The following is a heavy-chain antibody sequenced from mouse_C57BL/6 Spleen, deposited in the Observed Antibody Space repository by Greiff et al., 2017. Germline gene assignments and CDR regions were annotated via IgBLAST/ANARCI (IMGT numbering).Heavy chain of an antibody. J-gene: IGHJ1*03. CDR2: INPNNGGT. V-gene: IGHV1-26*01. D-gene: IGHD1-1*01. Sequence: VQLQQSGPELVKPGASVQISCKASGYKFTDYYMNWVKQSHGKSLEWIGDINPNNGGTSYNQKFKGKATLTVDKSSSTAYLELRSLTSEDSAVYYCARRGSSFYWYCEVWGTGTTGTVAT. CDR1: GYKFTDYY. CDR3: ARRGSSFYWYCEV.